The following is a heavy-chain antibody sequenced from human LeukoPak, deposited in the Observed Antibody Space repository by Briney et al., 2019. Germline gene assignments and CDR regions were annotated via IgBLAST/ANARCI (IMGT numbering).Heavy chain of an antibody. CDR3: ARTPAGYFDY. V-gene: IGHV3-11*04. CDR1: GFTLSDYY. CDR2: ISGSGSTI. Sequence: GGSLRLSCAASGFTLSDYYMSWIRRAPGKGLEWVSYISGSGSTIYYADSVKGRFTISRDNSKNTLYLQMNSLRAEDTAVYYCARTPAGYFDYWGQGTLVTVSS. J-gene: IGHJ4*02.